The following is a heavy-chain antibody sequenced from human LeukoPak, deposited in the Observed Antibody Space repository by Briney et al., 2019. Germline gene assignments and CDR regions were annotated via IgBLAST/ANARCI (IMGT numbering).Heavy chain of an antibody. V-gene: IGHV3-74*01. Sequence: GGSLRLSCTASGFSFSGHWMHWARQLPGKGLVWVSRISPTGSTTSYADSVKGRFTISRDNSKNTLYLQMNSLRAEDTAVFYCARDSSTSIFSLNAFDIWGQGTMVTVSS. J-gene: IGHJ3*02. D-gene: IGHD2-2*01. CDR3: ARDSSTSIFSLNAFDI. CDR2: ISPTGSTT. CDR1: GFSFSGHW.